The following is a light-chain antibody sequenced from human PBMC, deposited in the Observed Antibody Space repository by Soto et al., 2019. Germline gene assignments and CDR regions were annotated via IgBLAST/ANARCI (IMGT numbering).Light chain of an antibody. Sequence: IQLTQSPSFLSASVGDRVTITCRASQGISSYLAWHQQKPGKAPKLLIYAASTLQSGVPSRFSGSGSGTEFTLTISSLQPEDFATYYCQQLNSYPRTFGQGTKVDIK. CDR3: QQLNSYPRT. CDR2: AAS. J-gene: IGKJ1*01. CDR1: QGISSY. V-gene: IGKV1-9*01.